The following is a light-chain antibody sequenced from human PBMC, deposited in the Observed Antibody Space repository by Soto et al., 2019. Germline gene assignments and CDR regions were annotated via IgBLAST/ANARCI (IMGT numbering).Light chain of an antibody. CDR1: QCVSNNY. Sequence: EIVLTQSPGTLSLSPGERATLSCRASQCVSNNYLTWYQQKPGQAPRLLIYGASSRATGVPDKFSGYGSGTAFTLTISRLEPEDFAVYYCLQYGSSPRTFGQGTKVEIK. J-gene: IGKJ1*01. V-gene: IGKV3-20*01. CDR2: GAS. CDR3: LQYGSSPRT.